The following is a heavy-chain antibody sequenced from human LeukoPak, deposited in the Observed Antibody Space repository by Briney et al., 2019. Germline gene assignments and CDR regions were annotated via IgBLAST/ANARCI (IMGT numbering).Heavy chain of an antibody. V-gene: IGHV4-59*01. CDR2: IDYSGST. CDR3: ARATWEKDYVAY. D-gene: IGHD3-10*01. J-gene: IGHJ4*02. CDR1: GGSISNYY. Sequence: SETLSLTCTVSGGSISNYYWSWIRQPPGKGLEWFGHIDYSGSTNYNPSFKSRVTISVDTPNNQFSLKLSSVTAADTAVYYCARATWEKDYVAYWGLGTLVTVSS.